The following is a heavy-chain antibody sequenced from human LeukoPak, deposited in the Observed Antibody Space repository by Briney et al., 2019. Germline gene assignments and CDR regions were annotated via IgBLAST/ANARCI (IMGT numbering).Heavy chain of an antibody. Sequence: PGRSLRLSCAASGFTFSVYGMHWVRQAPGKGLEWVAVISYDGSNEYYADSVKGRFTIFRDNSKNTLYLQMNGLRAEDTAVYYCAEYSSSSNFYYGMDVWGQGTTVTVAS. V-gene: IGHV3-30*18. CDR1: GFTFSVYG. J-gene: IGHJ6*02. D-gene: IGHD6-6*01. CDR3: AEYSSSSNFYYGMDV. CDR2: ISYDGSNE.